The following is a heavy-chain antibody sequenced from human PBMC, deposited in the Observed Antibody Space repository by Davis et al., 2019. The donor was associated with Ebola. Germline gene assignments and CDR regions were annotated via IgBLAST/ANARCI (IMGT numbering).Heavy chain of an antibody. V-gene: IGHV5-51*01. CDR2: IYPGDSDT. Sequence: GESLKISCKGSGYSFTTYWIGWVRQMPGKGLEWMWIIYPGDSDTRYSPSFQGHVTISADKSISTAYLQWSSLKVSDTAMYYCARPAMVRGVDAFDIWGQGTMVTVSS. D-gene: IGHD3-10*01. J-gene: IGHJ3*02. CDR1: GYSFTTYW. CDR3: ARPAMVRGVDAFDI.